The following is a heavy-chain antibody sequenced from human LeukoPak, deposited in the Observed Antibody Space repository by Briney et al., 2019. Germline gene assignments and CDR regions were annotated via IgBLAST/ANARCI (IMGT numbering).Heavy chain of an antibody. J-gene: IGHJ5*02. V-gene: IGHV4-59*01. Sequence: SETLSLTCTVSGGSISTYQWSWIRQPPGKGLEWIGNIYKSGSTNYNPSLKSRVTISIDTSENQFSLRLSSLTAADTAVYHCAKFASVAGGTNWFDAWGQGTLVTVSA. D-gene: IGHD2-15*01. CDR2: IYKSGST. CDR3: AKFASVAGGTNWFDA. CDR1: GGSISTYQ.